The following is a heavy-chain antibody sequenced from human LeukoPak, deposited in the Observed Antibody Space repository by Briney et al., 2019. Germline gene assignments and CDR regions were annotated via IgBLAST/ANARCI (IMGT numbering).Heavy chain of an antibody. V-gene: IGHV7-4-1*02. CDR1: GYTFTSYA. CDR2: INTNTGNP. CDR3: AREGGIAAAGTGYYFDY. D-gene: IGHD6-13*01. Sequence: APVKVSCKASGYTFTSYAMNWVRQAPGQGLEWMGWINTNTGNPTYAQGFTGRFVFSLDTSVSTAYLQISSLKAEDTAVYYCAREGGIAAAGTGYYFDYWGQGTLVTVSS. J-gene: IGHJ4*02.